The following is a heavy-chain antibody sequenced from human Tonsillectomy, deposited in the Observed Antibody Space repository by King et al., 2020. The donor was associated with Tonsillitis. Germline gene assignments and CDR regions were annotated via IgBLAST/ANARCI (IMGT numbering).Heavy chain of an antibody. CDR2: IYPGDSDT. CDR3: ARPGYRNNWYAFDS. CDR1: GYSFTTYW. V-gene: IGHV5-51*03. J-gene: IGHJ3*02. D-gene: IGHD6-13*01. Sequence: DAQLVQSGAEVKKPGESLKISCKGSGYSFTTYWIGWARQMPGKGLEWMGIIYPGDSDTFYSPSFQVPVNISADKSISTAYLQWSSLKASDTAMYYCARPGYRNNWYAFDSWGQGTMVTVSS.